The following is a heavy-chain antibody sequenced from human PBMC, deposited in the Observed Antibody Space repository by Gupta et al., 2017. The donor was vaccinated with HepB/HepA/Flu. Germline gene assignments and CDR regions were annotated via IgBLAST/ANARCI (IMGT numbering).Heavy chain of an antibody. CDR3: ASMAVAVSDAFDI. Sequence: QVRLVESAGGFVERGESLRISFDASGFTFGDYYMSWVRQAPGKGLEWLAYMSGSGSDVYYAASVKCRFVISRDNAKNSLYLQMYSLRAEDTAVYYCASMAVAVSDAFDIWGHGTMVTVSS. CDR2: MSGSGSDV. V-gene: IGHV3-11*04. J-gene: IGHJ3*02. D-gene: IGHD6-19*01. CDR1: GFTFGDYY.